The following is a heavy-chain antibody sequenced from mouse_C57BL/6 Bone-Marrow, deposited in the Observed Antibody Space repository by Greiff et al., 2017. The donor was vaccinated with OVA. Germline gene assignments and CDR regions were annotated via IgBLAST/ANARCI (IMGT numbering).Heavy chain of an antibody. CDR1: GFSFSDYG. V-gene: IGHV5-17*01. CDR3: VVQASFAY. J-gene: IGHJ3*01. Sequence: VQLQESGGGLVKPGGSLKLSCAASGFSFSDYGVHWVRQAPEKGLEWVAYISSGSSTIYYADTVTGRFTISRDNAKNNLFLQMTSLSSEDTAMYYCVVQASFAYCGQGTLITVSA. CDR2: ISSGSSTI. D-gene: IGHD6-1*01.